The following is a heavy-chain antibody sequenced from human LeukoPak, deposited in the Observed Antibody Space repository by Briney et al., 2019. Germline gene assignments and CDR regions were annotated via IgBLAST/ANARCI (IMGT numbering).Heavy chain of an antibody. Sequence: GGSLRLSCAASGLTVSSNCMSWVRQAPGKGLEWVSSISSSSSYIYYADSVKGRFTISRDNAKNSLHLQMNSLRPEDTAVYYCAYYHVNEEPPTFWGQGTLVTVSS. CDR3: AYYHVNEEPPTF. CDR1: GLTVSSNC. CDR2: ISSSSSYI. J-gene: IGHJ4*02. V-gene: IGHV3-21*01. D-gene: IGHD1-1*01.